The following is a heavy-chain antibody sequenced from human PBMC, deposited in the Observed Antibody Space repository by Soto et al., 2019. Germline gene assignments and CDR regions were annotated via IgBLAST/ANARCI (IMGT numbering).Heavy chain of an antibody. J-gene: IGHJ4*02. CDR2: INPTVGST. V-gene: IGHV1-46*01. CDR1: GYTFTNFY. Sequence: QVQLVQSGAELKTPGASVSVSCKASGYTFTNFYIHWVRQAPGQGLEWMGGINPTVGSTTYAQRFQDRVTMTRDTSTSTVYMELSSLRSEDRAIYYCARPWCGGHCYFDYWGPGTLVTVSS. CDR3: ARPWCGGHCYFDY. D-gene: IGHD2-21*02.